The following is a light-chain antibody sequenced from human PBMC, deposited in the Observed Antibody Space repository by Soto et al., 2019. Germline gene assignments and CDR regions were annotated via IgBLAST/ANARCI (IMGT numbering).Light chain of an antibody. Sequence: QPVLTQPPSVSGAPGQRVTISCTGSSSNIGAGYEVHWFQQLPGTAPKLLIYGNTNRPSGVPDRFSGSKSDTSASLAITGLQPEDEADHYCQSYDSSLSVLYVFGTGTKLTVL. CDR3: QSYDSSLSVLYV. CDR1: SSNIGAGYE. CDR2: GNT. J-gene: IGLJ1*01. V-gene: IGLV1-40*01.